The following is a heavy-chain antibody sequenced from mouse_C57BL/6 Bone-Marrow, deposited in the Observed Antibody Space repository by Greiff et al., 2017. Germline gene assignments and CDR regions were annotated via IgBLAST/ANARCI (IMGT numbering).Heavy chain of an antibody. CDR3: ARLRLLREAMDY. D-gene: IGHD2-3*01. Sequence: DVKLVVSEGGLVQPGSSMKLSCTASGFTFSDYYMAWVRQVPEKGLEWVANINYDGSSTYYLDSLKSCFIISRDNAKNILYLQMSSLKSEDTATYYCARLRLLREAMDYWGQGTSVTVSS. J-gene: IGHJ4*01. V-gene: IGHV5-16*01. CDR1: GFTFSDYY. CDR2: INYDGSST.